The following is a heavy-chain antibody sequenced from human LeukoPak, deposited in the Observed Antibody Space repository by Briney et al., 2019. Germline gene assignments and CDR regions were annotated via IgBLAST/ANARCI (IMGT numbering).Heavy chain of an antibody. CDR3: ARGGWSKDY. Sequence: PSETLSLTCTVSGGSISSHYWTWVRQPPGKGLEWIGYIYYSGSTTYNPSLQSRVTIPVDTSKNQFSLKLTPVTAADTAVYYCARGGWSKDYWGQGILVTVSS. V-gene: IGHV4-59*11. D-gene: IGHD2-15*01. CDR2: IYYSGST. J-gene: IGHJ4*02. CDR1: GGSISSHY.